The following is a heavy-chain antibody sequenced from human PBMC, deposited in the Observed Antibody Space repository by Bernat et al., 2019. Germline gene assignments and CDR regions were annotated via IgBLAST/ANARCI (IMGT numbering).Heavy chain of an antibody. CDR2: IWYDGSNK. D-gene: IGHD2-15*01. J-gene: IGHJ4*02. V-gene: IGHV3-33*01. CDR1: GFTFSSYG. CDR3: ARDKDIVVVVAGGLDY. Sequence: QVQLVESGGGVVQPGRSLRLSCAASGFTFSSYGMHWVRQAPGKGLEWVAVIWYDGSNKYYADSVKGQFTISRDNSKNTLYLQMNSLRAEDTAVYYCARDKDIVVVVAGGLDYWGQGTLVTVSS.